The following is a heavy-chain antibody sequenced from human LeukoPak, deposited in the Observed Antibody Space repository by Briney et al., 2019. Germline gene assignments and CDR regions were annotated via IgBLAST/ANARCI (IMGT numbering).Heavy chain of an antibody. CDR1: GYTFTSYG. CDR2: ISAYNGNT. CDR3: ARDRDIVVVVAAHEYFQH. V-gene: IGHV1-18*04. D-gene: IGHD2-15*01. J-gene: IGHJ1*01. Sequence: ASVKVSCKASGYTFTSYGISWVRQAPGQGLEWMGWISAYNGNTNYAQKLQGRVTMTTGTSTSTAYMELRSLRSDDTAVYYCARDRDIVVVVAAHEYFQHWGQGTLVTVSS.